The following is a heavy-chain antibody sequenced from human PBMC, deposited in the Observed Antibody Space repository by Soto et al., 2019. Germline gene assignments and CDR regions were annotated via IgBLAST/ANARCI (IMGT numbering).Heavy chain of an antibody. J-gene: IGHJ4*02. V-gene: IGHV3-33*06. CDR3: AKDPVTGLEQVYFDY. Sequence: PGGSLRLSCAASGLTLSSYGMHWVRQAPGKGLEWVAVIWYDGSNKYYADSVKGRFTISRDNSKNTLYLQMNSLRAEDTAVYYCAKDPVTGLEQVYFDYWGQGTLVTVSS. CDR2: IWYDGSNK. D-gene: IGHD1-1*01. CDR1: GLTLSSYG.